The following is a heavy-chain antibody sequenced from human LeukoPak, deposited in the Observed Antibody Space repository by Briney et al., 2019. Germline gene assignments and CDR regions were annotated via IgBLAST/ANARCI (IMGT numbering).Heavy chain of an antibody. J-gene: IGHJ3*02. CDR3: ARDRGDLWFGELFPAFDI. CDR1: GFTFSSYS. Sequence: SGGSLRLSCAASGFTFSSYSMNWVRQAPGKGLEWVSYISSSSSTIYYADSVKGRFTISRDNAKNSLYLQMNSLRAEDTAVYYCARDRGDLWFGELFPAFDIWGQGTMVTVSS. D-gene: IGHD3-10*01. CDR2: ISSSSSTI. V-gene: IGHV3-48*01.